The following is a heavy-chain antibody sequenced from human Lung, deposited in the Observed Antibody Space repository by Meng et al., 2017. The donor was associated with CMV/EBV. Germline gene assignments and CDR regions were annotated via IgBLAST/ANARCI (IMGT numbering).Heavy chain of an antibody. CDR3: TTGRIYCSSTSCHWGGREV. J-gene: IGHJ6*02. D-gene: IGHD2-2*01. V-gene: IGHV3-15*01. Sequence: GESLKISCAASGFTFSNAWMSWVRQAPGKGLEWVGCIKSKTDGRTTDYAAPVKGRYTISRDDSKNTLYLQMNSLKTEDTAVYYCTTGRIYCSSTSCHWGGREVWGQGTTVTVSS. CDR2: IKSKTDGRTT. CDR1: GFTFSNAW.